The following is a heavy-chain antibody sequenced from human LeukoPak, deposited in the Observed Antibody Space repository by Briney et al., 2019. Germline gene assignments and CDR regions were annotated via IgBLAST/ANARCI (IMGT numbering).Heavy chain of an antibody. D-gene: IGHD3-3*01. CDR2: INPNSGGT. J-gene: IGHJ4*02. Sequence: GASVRVSCKASGYTFTGYYMHWVRQAPGQGLEWMGWINPNSGGTNYAQKFQGRVTMARDTSISTAYMELSRLRSDDTAVYYCARLVPAYYDFWSLSDYWGQGTLVTVSS. CDR3: ARLVPAYYDFWSLSDY. V-gene: IGHV1-2*02. CDR1: GYTFTGYY.